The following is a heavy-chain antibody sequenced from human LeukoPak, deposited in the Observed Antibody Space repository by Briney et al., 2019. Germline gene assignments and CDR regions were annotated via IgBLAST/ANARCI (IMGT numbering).Heavy chain of an antibody. CDR2: IYPGDSET. D-gene: IGHD4-17*01. Sequence: GESLKISCKGSGFTFTTYWIGWLRQMPGKGLEWMGIIYPGDSETRYSPSFQGQVTISVDKSINTAYLQWSSLKASDTAMYYCARRYTYGDLWYFDYWGQGTLVTVSS. V-gene: IGHV5-51*01. CDR1: GFTFTTYW. CDR3: ARRYTYGDLWYFDY. J-gene: IGHJ4*02.